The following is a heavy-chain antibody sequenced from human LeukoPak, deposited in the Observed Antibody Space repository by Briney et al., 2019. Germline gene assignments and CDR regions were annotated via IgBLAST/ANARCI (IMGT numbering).Heavy chain of an antibody. CDR2: IYYSGST. J-gene: IGHJ4*02. V-gene: IGHV4-59*08. CDR3: ARGSIAARPVY. D-gene: IGHD6-6*01. Sequence: SETLSLTCTVSGGSISSYYWSWIRQPPGKGLEWIGYIYYSGSTYYNPSLKSRVTISVDTSKNQFSLKLSSVTAADTAVYYCARGSIAARPVYWGQGTLVTVSS. CDR1: GGSISSYY.